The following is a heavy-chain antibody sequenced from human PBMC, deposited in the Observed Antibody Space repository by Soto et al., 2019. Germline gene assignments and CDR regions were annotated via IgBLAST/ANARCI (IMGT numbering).Heavy chain of an antibody. Sequence: EVQLLESGGGLVQPGGSLRLSCAASGFTFSSYAMSWVRQAPGKGLEWVSAISGSGGSTYYADSVKGRFTISRDNSKNTLYLQMNSLRAEDTAVYYCAREQIAARPTGGYFDYWGQGTLVTVSS. CDR3: AREQIAARPTGGYFDY. D-gene: IGHD6-6*01. V-gene: IGHV3-23*01. J-gene: IGHJ4*02. CDR2: ISGSGGST. CDR1: GFTFSSYA.